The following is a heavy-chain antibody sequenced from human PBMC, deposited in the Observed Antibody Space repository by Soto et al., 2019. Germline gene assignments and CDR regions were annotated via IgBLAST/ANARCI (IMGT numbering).Heavy chain of an antibody. Sequence: HPGGSLRLSCAASGFTFDDYAMHWVRQAPGKGLEWVSGISWNRSSICYAGSVKGRFTISRDNAKNSLYLQMNSLRAEDTAVYYCARAGLEWLLSSSYYFDYWGQGTLVTLSS. CDR1: GFTFDDYA. J-gene: IGHJ4*02. CDR3: ARAGLEWLLSSSYYFDY. V-gene: IGHV3-9*01. D-gene: IGHD3-3*01. CDR2: ISWNRSSI.